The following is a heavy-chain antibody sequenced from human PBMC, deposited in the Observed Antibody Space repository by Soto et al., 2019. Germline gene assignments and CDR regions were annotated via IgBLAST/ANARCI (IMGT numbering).Heavy chain of an antibody. J-gene: IGHJ6*02. CDR1: GFTFSSYP. V-gene: IGHV3-30-3*01. CDR3: ARPCLYSSNPHYYYYGMDV. Sequence: QVQLVESGGGVVQPGRSLRLSCAASGFTFSSYPMDWVCQAPGKGLEWVAVISYDGTNEHYADSVKGRFTISRDNSKNTLYLQMNSLRAEDTAVYYCARPCLYSSNPHYYYYGMDVWGQGTTVTVSS. CDR2: ISYDGTNE. D-gene: IGHD6-13*01.